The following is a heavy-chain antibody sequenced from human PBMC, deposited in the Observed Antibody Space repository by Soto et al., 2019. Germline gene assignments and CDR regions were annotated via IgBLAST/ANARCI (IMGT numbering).Heavy chain of an antibody. CDR1: GFTFSSYA. CDR2: TSGSRGST. D-gene: IGHD4-17*01. J-gene: IGHJ5*02. V-gene: IGHV3-23*01. Sequence: GGSLRLSCAASGFTFSSYAMSWVRQAPGKGLEWVSATSGSRGSTYYADSVKGRFTISRDNSKNTLYLQMNSLRAEDTAVYYCARYGDYVVFDPWGQGTLVTVSS. CDR3: ARYGDYVVFDP.